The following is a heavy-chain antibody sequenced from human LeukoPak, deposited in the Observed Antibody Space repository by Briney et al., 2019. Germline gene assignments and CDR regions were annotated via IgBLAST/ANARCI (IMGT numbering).Heavy chain of an antibody. CDR3: ARGGLHHAFDI. J-gene: IGHJ3*02. CDR1: GFSFSSYW. V-gene: IGHV3-74*01. Sequence: PGGSLRLSCAASGFSFSSYWIYWVRQVPGKGLVYVSRINNEGSGTTYADSVRGRFTSSRDNANNKVYLQMNSLSVEDTAVYYCARGGLHHAFDIWGQGTMVTVSS. D-gene: IGHD2-15*01. CDR2: INNEGSGT.